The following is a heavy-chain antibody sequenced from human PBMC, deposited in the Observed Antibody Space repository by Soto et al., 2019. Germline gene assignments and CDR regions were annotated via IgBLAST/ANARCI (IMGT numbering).Heavy chain of an antibody. CDR1: GFTFSNYA. Sequence: GGSLRLSCAASGFTFSNYAMNWVRQAPGKGLEWVSAISCSGGSTYYADSVKGRFTISRDNSKNTLYLQMNSLRAEDTAVYYCAKNGELWTSFRYGMDVWGQGTTVTVSS. J-gene: IGHJ6*02. CDR2: ISCSGGST. V-gene: IGHV3-23*01. D-gene: IGHD5-18*01. CDR3: AKNGELWTSFRYGMDV.